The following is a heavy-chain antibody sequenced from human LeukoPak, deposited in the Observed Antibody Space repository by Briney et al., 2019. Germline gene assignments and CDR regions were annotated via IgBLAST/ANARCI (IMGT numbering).Heavy chain of an antibody. CDR1: GGSISSYY. CDR2: IYYSGST. V-gene: IGHV4-59*01. Sequence: PSETLSLTCTVSGGSISSYYWSWIRQPPGKGLEWIGYIYYSGSTNYNPSLKSRVTISVDTSKNQFSLKLSSVTAADTAVYYCARDNAAGPLRTDYYYGMDVWGQGTTVTVSS. D-gene: IGHD6-19*01. J-gene: IGHJ6*02. CDR3: ARDNAAGPLRTDYYYGMDV.